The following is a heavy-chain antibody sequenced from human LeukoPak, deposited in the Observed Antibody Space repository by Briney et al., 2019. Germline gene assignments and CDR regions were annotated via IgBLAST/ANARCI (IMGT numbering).Heavy chain of an antibody. CDR3: ARGYYGGRYYFDY. CDR1: GFIFSSYS. J-gene: IGHJ4*02. CDR2: ISSSSSYI. Sequence: GGSLRLSGAASGFIFSSYSMNWVRQAPGKGLEWVSSISSSSSYIYYADSVKGRFTISRDNAKNSLYLQMNSLRAEDTAVYYCARGYYGGRYYFDYWGQGTLVTVSS. V-gene: IGHV3-21*01. D-gene: IGHD4-23*01.